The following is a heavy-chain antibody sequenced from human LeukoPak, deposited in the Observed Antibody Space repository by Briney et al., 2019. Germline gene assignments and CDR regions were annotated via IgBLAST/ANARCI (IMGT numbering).Heavy chain of an antibody. D-gene: IGHD3-22*01. CDR1: GYTFTGYY. J-gene: IGHJ4*02. V-gene: IGHV1-2*02. CDR3: ARSDSSGYYYVGGFDY. Sequence: ASVKVSCKASGYTFTGYYMHWVRQAPGQGREWMGWINPNSGGTNYAQKFQGRVTMTRDTSISTAYMELSRLRSDDTAVYYCARSDSSGYYYVGGFDYWGQGTLVTVSS. CDR2: INPNSGGT.